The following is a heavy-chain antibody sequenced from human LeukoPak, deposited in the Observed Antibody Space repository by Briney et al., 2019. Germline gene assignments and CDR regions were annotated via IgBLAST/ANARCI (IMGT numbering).Heavy chain of an antibody. V-gene: IGHV3-30*02. CDR3: SKESNYNSSGYFN. Sequence: GGSLRLSCAASGFVFSSYGIHWVRQAPGKGLEWVAFIRVDGSTTYYAESVKGRFTVSRDNSKFTAYLQVNSLRAEDTAVYYCSKESNYNSSGYFNWGQGTLVTVS. CDR1: GFVFSSYG. J-gene: IGHJ4*02. D-gene: IGHD3-22*01. CDR2: IRVDGSTT.